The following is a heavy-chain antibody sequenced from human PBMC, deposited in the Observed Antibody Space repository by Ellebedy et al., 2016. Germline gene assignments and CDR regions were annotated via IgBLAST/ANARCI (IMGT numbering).Heavy chain of an antibody. CDR2: IWYDGSNK. V-gene: IGHV3-33*01. CDR3: AREERSGWWKNFDY. J-gene: IGHJ4*02. Sequence: GESLKISXAASGFTFSSYGMHWVRQAPGKGLEWVAVIWYDGSNKYYADSVKGRFTISRDNSKNTLYLQMNSLRAEDTAVYYCAREERSGWWKNFDYWGQGTLVTVSS. D-gene: IGHD6-19*01. CDR1: GFTFSSYG.